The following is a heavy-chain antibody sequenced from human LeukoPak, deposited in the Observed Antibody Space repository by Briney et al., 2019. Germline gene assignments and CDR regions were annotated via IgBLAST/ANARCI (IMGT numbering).Heavy chain of an antibody. CDR2: MNPNSGNT. V-gene: IGHV1-8*03. J-gene: IGHJ4*02. D-gene: IGHD2-2*01. Sequence: AAVKVSCKASGYTFTSYDINWVRPATGEGLEWMGWMNPNSGNTGYAQKFQGRVTITRNTSISTAYMELSSLRSEDTAVYYCARGRRDIVVVPAAGRSYYFDYWGQETLVTVSS. CDR1: GYTFTSYD. CDR3: ARGRRDIVVVPAAGRSYYFDY.